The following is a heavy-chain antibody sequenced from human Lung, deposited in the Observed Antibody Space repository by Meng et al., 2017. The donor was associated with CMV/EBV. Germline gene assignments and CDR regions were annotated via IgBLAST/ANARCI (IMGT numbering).Heavy chain of an antibody. D-gene: IGHD3-16*01. Sequence: SXAASGFSFDNHGMHWVRQTPGKGLEWVAFIRHDGTTKFYGDSVKGRFTISRDNSKNTVYLQMNRLRPEETAVYYCAKDLLLFGGANAYFDSWGQGTLVTSPQ. CDR3: AKDLLLFGGANAYFDS. J-gene: IGHJ4*02. CDR2: IRHDGTTK. V-gene: IGHV3-30*02. CDR1: GFSFDNHG.